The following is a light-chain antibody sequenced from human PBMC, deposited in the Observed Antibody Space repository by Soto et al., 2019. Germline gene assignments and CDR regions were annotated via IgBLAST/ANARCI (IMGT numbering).Light chain of an antibody. CDR2: DAS. J-gene: IGKJ5*01. V-gene: IGKV3-11*01. CDR1: QSVSSY. Sequence: ELVLTHSPATLSLSPGARATLSCSASQSVSSYLAWYQQKPGQAPRLLIYDASNRATGIPARFSGSGSGTDFTLTISSLETEDFAVYYCQQRSNWPTITFGQGTRLEIK. CDR3: QQRSNWPTIT.